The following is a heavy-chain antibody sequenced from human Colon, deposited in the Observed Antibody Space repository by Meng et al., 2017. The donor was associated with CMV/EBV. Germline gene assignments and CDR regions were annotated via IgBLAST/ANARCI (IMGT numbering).Heavy chain of an antibody. D-gene: IGHD3-10*01. J-gene: IGHJ5*02. CDR3: ARVIPSYDDTSYYFGNYCFDP. CDR2: ISPSGTT. Sequence: DEYDGSWMRQPPGKGLEWIGYISPSGTTYYNPSLKRRVIISIEKSKNQFSLKLTSVAAADTALYYCARVIPSYDDTSYYFGNYCFDPWGQGTLVTVSS. V-gene: IGHV4-30-4*08. CDR1: DEYD.